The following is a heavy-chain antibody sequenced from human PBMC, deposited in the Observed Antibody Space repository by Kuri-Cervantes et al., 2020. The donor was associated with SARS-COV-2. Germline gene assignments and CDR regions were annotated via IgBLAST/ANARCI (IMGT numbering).Heavy chain of an antibody. V-gene: IGHV4-30-2*01. D-gene: IGHD3-3*01. CDR1: GGSISSGAYS. Sequence: SETLSLTCSVSGGSISSGAYSWTWIRQPPGKGLEWIGYIYHSGSTYYNPSPKSRVTISVDRSKNQFSLKLSSVTAADTAVYYCARGRNYDFWSGYFHFDYWGQGPLVTVSS. CDR2: IYHSGST. J-gene: IGHJ4*02. CDR3: ARGRNYDFWSGYFHFDY.